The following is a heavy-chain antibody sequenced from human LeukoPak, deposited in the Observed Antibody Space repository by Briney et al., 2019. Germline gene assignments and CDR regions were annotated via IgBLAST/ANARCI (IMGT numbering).Heavy chain of an antibody. CDR2: IYTRGST. V-gene: IGHV4-4*07. CDR3: ARDRGYGDYREDS. CDR1: GGSISSYY. D-gene: IGHD4-17*01. Sequence: SETLSLTCTVSGGSISSYYWSWIRQPAGKGLEWIGRIYTRGSTNYNPSLKSRVTISVDTSKNQFSLKLSSVNAANTAKYYCARDRGYGDYREDSGGQGTWVPFSS. J-gene: IGHJ4*02.